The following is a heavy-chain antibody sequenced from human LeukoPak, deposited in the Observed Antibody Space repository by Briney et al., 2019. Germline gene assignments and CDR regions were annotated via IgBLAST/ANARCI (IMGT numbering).Heavy chain of an antibody. CDR3: AKDRSSSWALDY. D-gene: IGHD6-13*01. CDR2: MSYDGSNK. Sequence: GGSLRLSCAASGFTFSNCNMHWVRQAPGKGLGWVAVMSYDGSNKYYVDSVKGRFTISRDNSKNTLYLQMNSLRAEDTAVYYCAKDRSSSWALDYWGQGTLVTVSS. V-gene: IGHV3-30*18. CDR1: GFTFSNCN. J-gene: IGHJ4*02.